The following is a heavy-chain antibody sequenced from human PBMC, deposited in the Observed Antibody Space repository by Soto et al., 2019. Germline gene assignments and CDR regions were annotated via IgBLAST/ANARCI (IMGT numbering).Heavy chain of an antibody. CDR3: ARGGITMAWNYYYYGMDV. CDR2: IIPTGST. Sequence: SETLSLTCAVSGASVSGQYWSWIRQPPGKGLEWVGEIIPTGSTTYNPSLKSRLSFSLDTSKNHFSLNLSSVSVADTAVYYCARGGITMAWNYYYYGMDVWGQGTTVTVSS. CDR1: GASVSGQY. V-gene: IGHV4-34*01. D-gene: IGHD3-10*01. J-gene: IGHJ6*02.